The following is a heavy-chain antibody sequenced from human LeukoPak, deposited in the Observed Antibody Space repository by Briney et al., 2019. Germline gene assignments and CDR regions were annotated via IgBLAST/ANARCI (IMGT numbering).Heavy chain of an antibody. CDR3: AGDEGWTFDI. J-gene: IGHJ3*02. CDR2: ISYDGSNK. D-gene: IGHD5-24*01. V-gene: IGHV3-30*07. Sequence: GRSLRLSCAASGFTFSSYAMHWVRQAPGKGLEWVAVISYDGSNKYYADSVKGRFTISRDNAKNSLYLQMNSLRADDTAVYYCAGDEGWTFDIWGQGTKVTVSS. CDR1: GFTFSSYA.